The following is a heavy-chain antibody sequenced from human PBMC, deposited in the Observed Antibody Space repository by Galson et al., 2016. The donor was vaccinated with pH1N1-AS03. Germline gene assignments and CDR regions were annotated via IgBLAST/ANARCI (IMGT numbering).Heavy chain of an antibody. CDR3: AKLSLGYCAY. V-gene: IGHV3-23*01. D-gene: IGHD2-15*01. CDR1: GFTFSSYA. CDR2: IAGGGVTT. Sequence: SLRLSCAASGFTFSSYAMRWVRQAPGKGLEWVSAIAGGGVTTYYADSVKGRFTISRDNSKNTLYLRINSLRAEDTAIYYCAKLSLGYCAYWGRGTLVTVSS. J-gene: IGHJ4*02.